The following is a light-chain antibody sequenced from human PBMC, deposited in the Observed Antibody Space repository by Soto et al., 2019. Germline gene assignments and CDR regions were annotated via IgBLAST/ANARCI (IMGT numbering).Light chain of an antibody. CDR3: QQRSNWPPWT. CDR1: QSVSSY. V-gene: IGKV3-11*01. Sequence: EIVFTQSPATLSLSPGERATLSCRASQSVSSYLAWYQQKPGQAPRLLIYDASNRATGIPARFSGSGSGTDFTLTISSLEPEDFAVYYCQQRSNWPPWTFGQGTKVDTK. J-gene: IGKJ1*01. CDR2: DAS.